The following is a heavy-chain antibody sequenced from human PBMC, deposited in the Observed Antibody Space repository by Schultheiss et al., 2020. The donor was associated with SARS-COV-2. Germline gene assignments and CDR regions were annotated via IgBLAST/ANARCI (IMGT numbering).Heavy chain of an antibody. Sequence: SGPTLVKPTQTLTLTCTFSGFSLSTSGMRVSWIRQPPGKALEWLALIDWDDDKYYSTSLKSRLTITKDTSKNQVVLTMTNMDPVDTATYYCAHRKIAVAGFDYWGQGTLVTVSS. D-gene: IGHD6-19*01. CDR3: AHRKIAVAGFDY. CDR1: GFSLSTSGMR. J-gene: IGHJ4*02. V-gene: IGHV2-70*12. CDR2: IDWDDDK.